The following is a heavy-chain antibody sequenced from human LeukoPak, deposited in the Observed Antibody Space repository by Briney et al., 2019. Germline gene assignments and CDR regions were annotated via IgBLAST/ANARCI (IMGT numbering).Heavy chain of an antibody. CDR2: VNSDGSST. D-gene: IGHD6-19*01. V-gene: IGHV3-74*01. CDR1: GFTFSGFR. CDR3: ARWNGSGPFDY. J-gene: IGHJ4*02. Sequence: PGGSLRLSCAASGFTFSGFRMHWVRHAPGKGLVWVSRVNSDGSSTTYADSVKGRFTISRDNANNTLYLQMNSLRAEDTAVYYCARWNGSGPFDYWGQGTLVTVSS.